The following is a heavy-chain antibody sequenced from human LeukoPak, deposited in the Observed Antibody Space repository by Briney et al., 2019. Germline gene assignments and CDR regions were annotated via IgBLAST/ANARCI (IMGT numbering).Heavy chain of an antibody. CDR1: GGSISSSTYY. J-gene: IGHJ3*02. CDR3: ASPTDYDSSGLDAFDI. D-gene: IGHD3-22*01. Sequence: SETLSLTCTVSGGSISSSTYYWCWVRQPPGKGLEWIGSINYRGNTYYNTSLKSRLTISIDTSKNQFSLKLNSVTAADTAVYYCASPTDYDSSGLDAFDIWGQGTMVTVSS. CDR2: INYRGNT. V-gene: IGHV4-39*07.